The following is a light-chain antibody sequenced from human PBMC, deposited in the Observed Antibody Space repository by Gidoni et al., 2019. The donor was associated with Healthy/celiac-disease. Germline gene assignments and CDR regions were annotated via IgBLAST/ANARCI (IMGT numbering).Light chain of an antibody. J-gene: IGLJ2*01. V-gene: IGLV1-51*01. CDR2: DSH. Sequence: QSVLTQPPSLSAAPGQRVTIPCSGGTSNLVRNFVSWYQQVPGTAPKLLFYDSHSPPSGIPDRLSGSSSGTSATLDITGLQPGDEADYYCATWDDNLRAVVFGGGTRLTVL. CDR1: TSNLVRNF. CDR3: ATWDDNLRAVV.